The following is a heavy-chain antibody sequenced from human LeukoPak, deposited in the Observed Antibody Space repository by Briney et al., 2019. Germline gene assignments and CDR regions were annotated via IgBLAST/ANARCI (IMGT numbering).Heavy chain of an antibody. D-gene: IGHD6-19*01. CDR2: ISSSDSYI. Sequence: GGPLRLSCAASGSTFSSYNMNWVRQAPGKGLEWVSSISSSDSYIYYADSVKGRFTISRDNAKNSLYLQMNSLRAEDTAVYYCARVAARRGWYLDYWGQGTLVTVSS. J-gene: IGHJ4*02. CDR1: GSTFSSYN. CDR3: ARVAARRGWYLDY. V-gene: IGHV3-21*01.